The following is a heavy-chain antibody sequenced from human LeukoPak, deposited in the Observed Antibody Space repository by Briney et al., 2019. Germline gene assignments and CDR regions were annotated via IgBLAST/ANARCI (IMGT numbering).Heavy chain of an antibody. J-gene: IGHJ4*02. CDR3: ARAYTAMAPLDY. CDR1: GFTFSSYS. CDR2: ICSSSSYI. Sequence: GGSLRLCCAASGFTFSSYSMNWVRQAPGKGLEWVSSICSSSSYIYYADSVKGRFTISRDNAKNSLYLQMNSLRAEDRAVYYCARAYTAMAPLDYWGQGTLVTVSS. D-gene: IGHD5-18*01. V-gene: IGHV3-21*01.